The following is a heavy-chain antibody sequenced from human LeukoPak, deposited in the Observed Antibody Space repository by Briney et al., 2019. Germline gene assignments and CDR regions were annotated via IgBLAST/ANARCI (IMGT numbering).Heavy chain of an antibody. D-gene: IGHD3-10*02. CDR2: ISSSGSTI. CDR1: GFTFSSYS. J-gene: IGHJ6*04. Sequence: GGSLRLSCAASGFTFSSYSMNWVRQAPGKGLEWVSYISSSGSTIYYADSVKGRFTTSRDNAKNSLYLQMNSLRAEDTAVYYCAELGITMIGGVWGKGTTVTISS. CDR3: AELGITMIGGV. V-gene: IGHV3-48*04.